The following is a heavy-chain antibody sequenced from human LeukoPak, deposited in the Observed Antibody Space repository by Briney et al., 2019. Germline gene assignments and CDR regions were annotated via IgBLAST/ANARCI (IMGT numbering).Heavy chain of an antibody. Sequence: GGSLRLSCAASGFKFNSYTLHWVRQTPGKGLEWVAVISFDGTNKYSADSVKGRFTISRDNSKNTVYLQMNTLRPEDTAVYYCARDPGGSPRFYYYYYMDVWGRGTTVIVSS. CDR1: GFKFNSYT. V-gene: IGHV3-30-3*01. D-gene: IGHD5-12*01. J-gene: IGHJ6*03. CDR2: ISFDGTNK. CDR3: ARDPGGSPRFYYYYYMDV.